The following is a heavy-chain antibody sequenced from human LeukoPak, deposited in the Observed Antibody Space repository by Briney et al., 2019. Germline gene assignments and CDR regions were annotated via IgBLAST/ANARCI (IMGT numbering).Heavy chain of an antibody. CDR1: GFTFSSYE. V-gene: IGHV3-7*01. CDR2: INRDASEK. Sequence: HPGGSLRLPCAASGFTFSSYEMNWVRQAPGKGLEWVANINRDASEKYYADSVKGRFTISRDNAKSSLFLQMTSLRADDTAIYYCARDDPVVYATYDHWGQGTLVTVSS. D-gene: IGHD2-8*02. CDR3: ARDDPVVYATYDH. J-gene: IGHJ4*02.